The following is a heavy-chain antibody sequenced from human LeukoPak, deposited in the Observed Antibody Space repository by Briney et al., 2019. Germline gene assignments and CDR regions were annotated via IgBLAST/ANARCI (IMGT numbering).Heavy chain of an antibody. V-gene: IGHV1-2*02. CDR2: INPNSGGT. Sequence: PWASVKVSCKASGYTSTGYYMHWVRQAPGQGLEWMGWINPNSGGTNYAQKFQGRVTMTRDTSISTAYMELSRLRSDDTAVYYCARDYGSGSYYLYWGQGTLVTVSS. CDR3: ARDYGSGSYYLY. D-gene: IGHD3-10*01. J-gene: IGHJ4*02. CDR1: GYTSTGYY.